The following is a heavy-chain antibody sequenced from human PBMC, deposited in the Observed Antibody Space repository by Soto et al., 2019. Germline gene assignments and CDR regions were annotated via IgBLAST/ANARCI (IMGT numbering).Heavy chain of an antibody. D-gene: IGHD3-10*01. Sequence: QVQLVESGGGVVQPGRSLRLSCAASGFTFSSYGMHWVRQAPGKGLEWVAVIWYDGSNKYYADSVKGRFTISRDNSKNTLYLQMNSLRAEDTAVYYCARSSGGASGVPHYYYYYMDVWGKGTTVTVSS. CDR3: ARSSGGASGVPHYYYYYMDV. CDR1: GFTFSSYG. J-gene: IGHJ6*03. CDR2: IWYDGSNK. V-gene: IGHV3-33*01.